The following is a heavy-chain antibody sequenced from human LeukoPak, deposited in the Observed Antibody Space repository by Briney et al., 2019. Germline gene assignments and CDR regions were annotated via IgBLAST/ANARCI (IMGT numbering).Heavy chain of an antibody. J-gene: IGHJ4*02. CDR2: IIPIFGIA. CDR1: GGTFSSYA. CDR3: ARGNDSSGYYRFDY. Sequence: SVKVSCKASGGTFSSYAISWVRRAPGQGLEWMGRIIPIFGIANYAQKFQGRVTITADKSTSTAYMELSSLRSEDTAVYYCARGNDSSGYYRFDYWGQGTLVTVSS. D-gene: IGHD3-22*01. V-gene: IGHV1-69*04.